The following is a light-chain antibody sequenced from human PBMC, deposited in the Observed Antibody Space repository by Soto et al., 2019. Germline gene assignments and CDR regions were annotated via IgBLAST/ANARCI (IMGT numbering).Light chain of an antibody. CDR2: GAS. CDR3: QQYDNSPPVS. CDR1: QSFGTNY. Sequence: DILLTHSPGTLSLSPGERVTLSCRASQSFGTNYLAWYQQRPGQAPRLLIYGASNRATGVPDRFSGSGSGTDFTLTISRLEPEDFAVYYCQQYDNSPPVSFGGGTKVDIK. J-gene: IGKJ4*01. V-gene: IGKV3-20*01.